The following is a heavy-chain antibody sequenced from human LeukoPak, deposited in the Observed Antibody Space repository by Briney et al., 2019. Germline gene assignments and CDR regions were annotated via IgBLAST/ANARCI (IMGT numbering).Heavy chain of an antibody. V-gene: IGHV1-2*02. CDR1: GYTFTGYY. D-gene: IGHD5-12*01. Sequence: ASVKVSCKASGYTFTGYYMHWVRQAPGRGLEWMGWINPNSGGTNYAQKFQGRVTMTRDTSISTAYMELSRLRSDDTAVYYCARLVDIVATDDYWGQGTLVTVSS. J-gene: IGHJ4*02. CDR2: INPNSGGT. CDR3: ARLVDIVATDDY.